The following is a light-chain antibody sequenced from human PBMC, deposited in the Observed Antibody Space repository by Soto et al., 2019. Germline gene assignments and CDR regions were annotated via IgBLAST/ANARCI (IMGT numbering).Light chain of an antibody. CDR1: SSNIGNNY. CDR2: ENN. J-gene: IGLJ2*01. CDR3: GTLDSSLSAGV. Sequence: QSVLTQPPSVSAAPGQKVTISCSGSSSNIGNNYVSWYQQLPGTAPKLLIYENNKRPSGIPDRFSGSKSGTSATLGFTGLQTGDEADYYCGTLDSSLSAGVFGGGTQLTVL. V-gene: IGLV1-51*02.